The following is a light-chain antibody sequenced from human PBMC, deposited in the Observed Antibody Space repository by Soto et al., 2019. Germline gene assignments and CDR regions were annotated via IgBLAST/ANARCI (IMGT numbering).Light chain of an antibody. V-gene: IGLV2-11*01. J-gene: IGLJ1*01. CDR3: CSYAGSPFYV. CDR1: SSDVDGYEY. CDR2: DVT. Sequence: QSALTQPRSVSGSPGQSVTISCTRTSSDVDGYEYVSWYQQNPGKAPKLMIYDVTKRPSGVLDRFSGSRSGNTASLTISGLQTDDEADYYCCSYAGSPFYVFGIGTKLTVL.